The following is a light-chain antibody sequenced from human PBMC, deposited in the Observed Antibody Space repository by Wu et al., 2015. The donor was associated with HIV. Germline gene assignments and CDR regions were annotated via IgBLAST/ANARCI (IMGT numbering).Light chain of an antibody. Sequence: EIVLTQSPGTLSLSPGERATLSCRASQSVSNYLAWFQQKPGQTPRLLIYDSSNRATGVPARFSGSGSGTDFTLTISSLEPEDFAVYYCQQRSNWPWTFGQGTNVEIK. J-gene: IGKJ1*01. CDR1: QSVSNY. V-gene: IGKV3-11*01. CDR2: DSS. CDR3: QQRSNWPWT.